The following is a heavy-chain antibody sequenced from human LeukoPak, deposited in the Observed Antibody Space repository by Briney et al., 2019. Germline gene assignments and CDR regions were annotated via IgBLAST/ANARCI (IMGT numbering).Heavy chain of an antibody. CDR1: AYTFTGYY. D-gene: IGHD3-10*01. Sequence: SVKISCKASAYTFTGYYIHWVRQAPGQGLEWMGGIIPIFGTANYAQKFQGRVTITADESTSTAYMELSSLRSEDTAVYYCARGRITTLYYFDYWGQGTLVTVSS. V-gene: IGHV1-69*13. CDR3: ARGRITTLYYFDY. CDR2: IIPIFGTA. J-gene: IGHJ4*02.